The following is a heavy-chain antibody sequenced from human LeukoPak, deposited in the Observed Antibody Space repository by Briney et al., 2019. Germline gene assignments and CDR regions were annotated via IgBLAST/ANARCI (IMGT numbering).Heavy chain of an antibody. CDR3: ACYSGVLNWFDP. J-gene: IGHJ5*02. V-gene: IGHV5-10-1*01. CDR2: IDPSDSYT. D-gene: IGHD2-15*01. Sequence: PGESLRISCKGSGYSFTSYWISWVRQMPGKGLEWMGRIDPSDSYTNYSPSFQGHVTISADKFISTAYLQWSSLKASDTGMYYCACYSGVLNWFDPWGQGTLVTVSS. CDR1: GYSFTSYW.